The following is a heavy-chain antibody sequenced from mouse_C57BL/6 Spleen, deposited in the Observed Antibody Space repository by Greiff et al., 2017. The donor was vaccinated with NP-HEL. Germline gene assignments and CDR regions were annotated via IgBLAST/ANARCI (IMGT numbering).Heavy chain of an antibody. CDR1: GYSITSGYY. Sequence: VQLQQSGPGLVKPSQSLSLTCSVTGYSITSGYYWNWIRQFPGNKLEWMGYISYDGSNNYNPSLKNRISITRDTSKNQFFLKLNSVTTEDTATYYCARGGIYYDYDEGFDYWGQGTTLTVSS. CDR3: ARGGIYYDYDEGFDY. CDR2: ISYDGSN. J-gene: IGHJ2*01. V-gene: IGHV3-6*01. D-gene: IGHD2-4*01.